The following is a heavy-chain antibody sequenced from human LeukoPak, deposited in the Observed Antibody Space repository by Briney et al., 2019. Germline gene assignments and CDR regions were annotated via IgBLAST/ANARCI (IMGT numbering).Heavy chain of an antibody. CDR1: GFTFSSYA. Sequence: GGSLRLSCAASGFTFSSYAMSWVRQAPGKGLEWVSAISGSGGSSYYADSVKGRFTISRDNSKNTLYLQMNSLRAEDTAVYYCAKDRAYYSGSSGYYLVRAYDYWGQGTLVTVSS. CDR2: ISGSGGSS. D-gene: IGHD3-22*01. J-gene: IGHJ4*02. V-gene: IGHV3-23*01. CDR3: AKDRAYYSGSSGYYLVRAYDY.